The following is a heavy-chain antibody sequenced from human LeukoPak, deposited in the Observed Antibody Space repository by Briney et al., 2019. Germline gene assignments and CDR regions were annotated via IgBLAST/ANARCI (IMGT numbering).Heavy chain of an antibody. CDR2: ISSSSSYI. Sequence: GGSLRLSCAASGFTFSSYSMNWVRQAPGKGLEWVPSISSSSSYIYYADSVKGRFTISRDNAKNSLYLQMNSLGAEDTAVYYCAREPYNWKGGYYYYYMDVWGKGTTVTVSS. V-gene: IGHV3-21*01. J-gene: IGHJ6*03. CDR3: AREPYNWKGGYYYYYMDV. CDR1: GFTFSSYS. D-gene: IGHD1-20*01.